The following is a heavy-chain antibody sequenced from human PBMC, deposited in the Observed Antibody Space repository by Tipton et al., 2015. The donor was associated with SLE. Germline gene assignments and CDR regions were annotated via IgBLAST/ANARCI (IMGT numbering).Heavy chain of an antibody. V-gene: IGHV4-4*09. CDR3: ARDRVDSDAFDI. D-gene: IGHD5-12*01. CDR2: IYTSGST. CDR1: GGSISSYY. Sequence: LRLSCTVSGGSISSYYWSWIRQPAGKGLEWIGYIYTSGSTNYNPSLKSRVTISVDMSKNQFSLKLSSVTAADTAVYYCARDRVDSDAFDIWGQGTMVTVSS. J-gene: IGHJ3*02.